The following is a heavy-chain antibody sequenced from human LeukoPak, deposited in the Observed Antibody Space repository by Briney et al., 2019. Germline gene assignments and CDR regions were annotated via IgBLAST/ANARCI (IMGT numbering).Heavy chain of an antibody. CDR1: GGSISSGSYY. J-gene: IGHJ6*02. CDR3: ARCVVVPAATRGDYYYYGMDV. CDR2: IYTSGST. D-gene: IGHD2-2*01. V-gene: IGHV4-61*02. Sequence: PSETLSLTCTVSGGSISSGSYYWSWIRQPAGTGLEWIGRIYTSGSTNYNPSLKSRVTISVDTSKNQLSLKLSSVTAADTAVYYCARCVVVPAATRGDYYYYGMDVWGQGTTVTVSS.